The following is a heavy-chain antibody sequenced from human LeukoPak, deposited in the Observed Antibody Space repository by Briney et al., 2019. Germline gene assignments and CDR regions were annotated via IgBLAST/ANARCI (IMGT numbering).Heavy chain of an antibody. D-gene: IGHD7-27*01. Sequence: ASVKVSCKVSGYTLTELSMHWVRQAPGKGLEWMGGFDPEDGETIYAQKFQGRVTMTEDTSTDTAYMELSSLRSEDTAVYYRATEGENWGLSSDAFDIWGQGTMVTVSS. J-gene: IGHJ3*02. CDR3: ATEGENWGLSSDAFDI. CDR1: GYTLTELS. CDR2: FDPEDGET. V-gene: IGHV1-24*01.